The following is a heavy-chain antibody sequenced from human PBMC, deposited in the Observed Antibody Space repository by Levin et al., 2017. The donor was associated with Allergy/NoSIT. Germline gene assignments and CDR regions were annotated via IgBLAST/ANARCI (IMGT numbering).Heavy chain of an antibody. CDR3: ARGSKPRSLAYSSSWYLTKNWFDP. J-gene: IGHJ5*02. V-gene: IGHV4-34*01. D-gene: IGHD6-13*01. Sequence: PSETLSLTCAVYGGSFSYYYWSWIRQPPGKGLEWIGEINHSGSTNYNPSLKSRVTISVDTSKNQFSLKLSSVTAADTAVYYCARGSKPRSLAYSSSWYLTKNWFDPWGQGTLVTVSS. CDR1: GGSFSYYY. CDR2: INHSGST.